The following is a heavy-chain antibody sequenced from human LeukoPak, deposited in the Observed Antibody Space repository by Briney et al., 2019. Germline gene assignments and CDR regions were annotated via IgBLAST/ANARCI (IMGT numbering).Heavy chain of an antibody. CDR1: GGTFSSYA. CDR3: AVVPAAGNYYYYYMDV. V-gene: IGHV1-69*13. CDR2: IIPIFGTA. J-gene: IGHJ6*03. D-gene: IGHD2-2*01. Sequence: SVKVSCKASGGTFSSYAISWVRQAPGQGLEWMGGIIPIFGTANYAQKFQGRVTITADESTSTAYMELSSLRSEDTAVYYRAVVPAAGNYYYYYMDVWGKGTTVTVSS.